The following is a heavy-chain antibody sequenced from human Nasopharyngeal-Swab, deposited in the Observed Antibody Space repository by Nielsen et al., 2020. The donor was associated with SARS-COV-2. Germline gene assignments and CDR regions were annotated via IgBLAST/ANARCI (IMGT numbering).Heavy chain of an antibody. Sequence: GGSLRLSCAASGFTFSSYDMHWVRQATGKGLEWVSAIGTAGDTYYPGSVKGRFTISRENAKNSLYLQMNSLRAGDTAVYYCARDKDFWSGYYDTTTNYGMDVWGQGTTVTVSS. CDR1: GFTFSSYD. J-gene: IGHJ6*02. V-gene: IGHV3-13*01. CDR2: IGTAGDT. CDR3: ARDKDFWSGYYDTTTNYGMDV. D-gene: IGHD3-3*01.